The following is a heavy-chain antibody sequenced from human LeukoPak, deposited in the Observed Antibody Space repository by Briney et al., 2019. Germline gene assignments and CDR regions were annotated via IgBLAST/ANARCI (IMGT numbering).Heavy chain of an antibody. Sequence: GGSLRLSCAASGLTFSSYGMHWVRQAPGKGLEWVSYISLSSTYTNYADSVKGRFTISRDNSKNSLYLQMSSLRAEDTAVYYCARDRREGFDCSSTSCPYYYSGMDVWGQGTTVTVSS. CDR1: GLTFSSYG. CDR2: ISLSSTYT. D-gene: IGHD2-2*01. V-gene: IGHV3-21*05. J-gene: IGHJ6*02. CDR3: ARDRREGFDCSSTSCPYYYSGMDV.